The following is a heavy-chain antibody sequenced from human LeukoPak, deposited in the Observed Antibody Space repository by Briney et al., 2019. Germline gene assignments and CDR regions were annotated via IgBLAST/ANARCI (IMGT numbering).Heavy chain of an antibody. CDR1: GFTFSSYA. J-gene: IGHJ3*02. D-gene: IGHD2-15*01. Sequence: PGGSLRLSCAASGFTFSSYAMSWVRQAPGKGLEWVSLISGSGGSTYYADSVKGRFTISRDNSKNTLYLQMNSLRAEDTAVYYCAKDSALLSEGSGEQDIWGQGTMVTVSS. V-gene: IGHV3-23*01. CDR2: ISGSGGST. CDR3: AKDSALLSEGSGEQDI.